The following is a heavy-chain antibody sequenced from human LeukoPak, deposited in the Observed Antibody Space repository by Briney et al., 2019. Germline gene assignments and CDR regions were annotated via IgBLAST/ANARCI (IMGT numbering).Heavy chain of an antibody. J-gene: IGHJ4*02. Sequence: PGGSLRLSCAASGFTFDDYAMHWVRQAPGKGLEWVSGISWNSGSIGYADSVKGRFTISRDNSKNTLYLQMHSLRAEDTAVYYCATNTSSWSFDYWGQGTLVTVSS. CDR3: ATNTSSWSFDY. D-gene: IGHD6-13*01. CDR2: ISWNSGSI. CDR1: GFTFDDYA. V-gene: IGHV3-9*01.